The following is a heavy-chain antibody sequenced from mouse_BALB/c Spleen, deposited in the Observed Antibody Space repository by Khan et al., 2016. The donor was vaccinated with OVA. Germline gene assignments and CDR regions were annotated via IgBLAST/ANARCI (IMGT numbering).Heavy chain of an antibody. CDR2: IYPGTDNT. CDR3: AREEALYYFDY. Sequence: QVQLQQPGAELVRPGASVKLSCKTSGYIFTNYWIHWIKQRSGQGLEWIARIYPGTDNTYYAEKLKDKATLTADKSSSTAYMQLSSLKSEDSAVYFCAREEALYYFDYWGQGTTLTVSS. D-gene: IGHD3-2*02. V-gene: IGHV1-76*01. CDR1: GYIFTNYW. J-gene: IGHJ2*01.